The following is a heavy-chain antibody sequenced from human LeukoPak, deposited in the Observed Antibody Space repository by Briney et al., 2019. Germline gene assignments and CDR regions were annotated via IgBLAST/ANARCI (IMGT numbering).Heavy chain of an antibody. Sequence: SVKVSCKASGGTFSSYAISWVRQAPGQGLEWMGGIIPIFGTANYAQKFQGRVTITADESTSTAYMELSSLGSEDTAVYYCARDLQLERPGNWFDPWGQGTLVTVSS. CDR3: ARDLQLERPGNWFDP. D-gene: IGHD1-1*01. J-gene: IGHJ5*02. V-gene: IGHV1-69*13. CDR2: IIPIFGTA. CDR1: GGTFSSYA.